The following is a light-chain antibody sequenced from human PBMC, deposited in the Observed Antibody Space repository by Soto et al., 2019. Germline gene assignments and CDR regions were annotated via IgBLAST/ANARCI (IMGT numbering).Light chain of an antibody. J-gene: IGKJ4*01. CDR3: QQSYSIPLT. CDR1: QSITSH. V-gene: IGKV1-39*01. Sequence: DIQMTQSPSSLSASVGDRVTISCRTSQSITSHLHWYQQKPGKAPNLLISATSSLQSGVPSRFSGGGSGTDFTLTISNLQPEDFATYYCQQSYSIPLTFGGGTKVEIK. CDR2: ATS.